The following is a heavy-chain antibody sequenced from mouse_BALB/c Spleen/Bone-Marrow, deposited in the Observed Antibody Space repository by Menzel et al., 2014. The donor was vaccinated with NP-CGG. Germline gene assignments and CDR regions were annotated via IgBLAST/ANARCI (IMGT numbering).Heavy chain of an antibody. CDR1: GSTFNTYA. D-gene: IGHD1-1*01. CDR2: IRSKSNNYAT. Sequence: DVKLVESGGGLVQPKGSLKLSCAASGSTFNTYAMNWVRQAPGKGLEWVARIRSKSNNYATYYADSVKDRFTISRDDSQSMLYLQMNNLKTEDTAMYYCVRPHYYGSSYRYAMDYWGQGTSVAVSS. J-gene: IGHJ4*01. CDR3: VRPHYYGSSYRYAMDY. V-gene: IGHV10-1*02.